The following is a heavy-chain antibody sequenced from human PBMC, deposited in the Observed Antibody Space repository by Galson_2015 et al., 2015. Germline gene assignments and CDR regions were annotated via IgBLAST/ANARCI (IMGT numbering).Heavy chain of an antibody. J-gene: IGHJ4*02. Sequence: SLRLSCAASGFTFSSYWLSWVRQAPGKGLEWVANIKQDGSEKYYVDSVKGRFTISRDNAKNSLYLQMNSLRVEDTALYYCATEPLSHYPIDYWGQGTLVSVSS. V-gene: IGHV3-7*01. CDR1: GFTFSSYW. D-gene: IGHD4-11*01. CDR2: IKQDGSEK. CDR3: ATEPLSHYPIDY.